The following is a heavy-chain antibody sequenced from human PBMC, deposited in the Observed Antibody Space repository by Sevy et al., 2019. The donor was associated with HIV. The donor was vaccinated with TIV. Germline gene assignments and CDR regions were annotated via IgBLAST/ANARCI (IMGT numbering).Heavy chain of an antibody. D-gene: IGHD2-8*01. V-gene: IGHV3-30*04. CDR1: GFVFSSYA. J-gene: IGHJ3*02. CDR2: ISYDGSNK. Sequence: GGSLRLSCAASGFVFSSYAMHWVRQAPGKGLEWVAVISYDGSNKAYADSVKGRFTISSDNSNSALYLQMNSLRALDTAVYHCARGRRIIMLGDVYDAFDIWGQGTMVTVSS. CDR3: ARGRRIIMLGDVYDAFDI.